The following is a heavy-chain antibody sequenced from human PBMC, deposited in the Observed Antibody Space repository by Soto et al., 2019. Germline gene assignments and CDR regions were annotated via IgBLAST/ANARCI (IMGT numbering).Heavy chain of an antibody. Sequence: DVQLVESGGGLIQPGESLRLSCAAFGLTISGKKYVAWVRQAPGKGLEWVSALYDVDGSFYADSVTGRFTTSSDSSKTTVYRQMNDRRPDDTAVYYCATWHEREHAFDVWGQGTTVTISS. J-gene: IGHJ3*01. CDR2: LYDVDGS. CDR3: ATWHEREHAFDV. D-gene: IGHD1-1*01. CDR1: GLTISGKKY. V-gene: IGHV3-53*01.